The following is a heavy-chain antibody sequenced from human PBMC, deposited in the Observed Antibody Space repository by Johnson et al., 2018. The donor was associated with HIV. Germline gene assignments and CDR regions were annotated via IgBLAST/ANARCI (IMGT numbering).Heavy chain of an antibody. V-gene: IGHV3-74*01. CDR2: INNDGRST. J-gene: IGHJ3*02. D-gene: IGHD6-13*01. CDR3: ARERIGYSSSGDAFDI. Sequence: VQLVESGGGLVQPGGSLRLSCAASGFTFSSYWMHWVRQAPGKGLVWVSRINNDGRSTTYADSVKGRFTISRDNAKNTLYLQMNSLRAEDTAVYYCARERIGYSSSGDAFDIWCQGTMVTVSS. CDR1: GFTFSSYW.